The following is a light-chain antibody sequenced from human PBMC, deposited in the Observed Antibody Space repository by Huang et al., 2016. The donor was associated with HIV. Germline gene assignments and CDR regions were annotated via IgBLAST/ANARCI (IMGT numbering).Light chain of an antibody. CDR2: ATS. V-gene: IGKV3-20*01. CDR3: QQYSSLPLT. J-gene: IGKJ4*01. CDR1: QSVRSNY. Sequence: EIVLTQSPGTLSLSPGEGATLSCRASQSVRSNYLAWYQQTPGQAPRLLIYATSNRATGIPDRCSGSGSETDFTLTITRLEPEDFAVYYCQQYSSLPLTFGGGTKVEIK.